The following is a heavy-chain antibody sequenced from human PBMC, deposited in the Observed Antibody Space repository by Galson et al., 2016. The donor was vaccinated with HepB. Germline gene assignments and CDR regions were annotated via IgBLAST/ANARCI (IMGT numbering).Heavy chain of an antibody. D-gene: IGHD5/OR15-5a*01. V-gene: IGHV3-13*01. CDR2: IGRGGDT. CDR3: AREIKDEVSVGWYFDL. J-gene: IGHJ2*01. Sequence: SLRLSCAASGFTLSRSDMHWVRQGTGKGLEWVSAIGRGGDTYYSDSVEGRFTISRENAKNSLYLEMNSLRAGDTAVYYCAREIKDEVSVGWYFDLWGRGTLVTVSS. CDR1: GFTLSRSD.